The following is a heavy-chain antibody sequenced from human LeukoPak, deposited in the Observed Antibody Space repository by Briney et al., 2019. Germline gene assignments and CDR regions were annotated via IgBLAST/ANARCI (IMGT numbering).Heavy chain of an antibody. V-gene: IGHV3-21*01. CDR3: SRVLLVHDYYYGMDV. J-gene: IGHJ6*02. D-gene: IGHD3-16*01. Sequence: PGGSLRLSCAASGFTFSSYNMNWVRQAQGKGLEWVSSISSRRGYIYYADSLKGRSTISRDNAKNSLYLQMNSLRAEDTAVYYCSRVLLVHDYYYGMDVWGQGTTVTVSS. CDR1: GFTFSSYN. CDR2: ISSRRGYI.